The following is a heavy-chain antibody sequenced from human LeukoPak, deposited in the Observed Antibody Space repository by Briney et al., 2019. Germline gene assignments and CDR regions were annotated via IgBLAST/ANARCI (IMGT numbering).Heavy chain of an antibody. CDR1: GDSISSGDYY. CDR2: ISSSGST. D-gene: IGHD1-26*01. V-gene: IGHV4-61*02. J-gene: IGHJ5*02. Sequence: SETLSLTCTVSGDSISSGDYYWSWIRQPAGKGLEWIGRISSSGSTNYNPSLKSRVTISVDTSKNQFSLKLTSVTAADTAVYYCARLEGATGWFDPWGQGTLVTVSS. CDR3: ARLEGATGWFDP.